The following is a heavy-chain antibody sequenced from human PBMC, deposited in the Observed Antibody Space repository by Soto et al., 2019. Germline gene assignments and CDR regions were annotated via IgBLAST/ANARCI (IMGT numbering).Heavy chain of an antibody. J-gene: IGHJ4*02. V-gene: IGHV3-74*01. CDR1: GFMFSSHW. D-gene: IGHD1-1*01. CDR3: ARRTDAYNWADY. CDR2: ISADGSNT. Sequence: EVQLVESGGGLVQPGGSLRLSCAASGFMFSSHWMHWVRQAPGKGLVWVSRISADGSNTNYADSVKGRFTISRDNAKNTLFLQIDSLRAEDTAVYYCARRTDAYNWADYWGQGTLVTVSS.